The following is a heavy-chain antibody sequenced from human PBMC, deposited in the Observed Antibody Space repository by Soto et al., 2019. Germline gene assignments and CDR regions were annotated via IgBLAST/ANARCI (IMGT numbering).Heavy chain of an antibody. Sequence: EVQLLEAGGGLVQPGGSLRLSCAASGFTFSSYAMSWVRQAPGKGLEWVSAISGSGGSTYYADSVKGRFTISRDNSKNTLYLQMNSLRAEDPAVYYCARRSSGWYFDYWGQGTLVTVSS. CDR2: ISGSGGST. V-gene: IGHV3-23*01. CDR1: GFTFSSYA. J-gene: IGHJ4*02. D-gene: IGHD6-19*01. CDR3: ARRSSGWYFDY.